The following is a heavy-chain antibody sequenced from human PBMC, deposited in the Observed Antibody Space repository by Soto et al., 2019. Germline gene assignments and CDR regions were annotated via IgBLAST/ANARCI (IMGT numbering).Heavy chain of an antibody. CDR1: GFSLSTSGVG. CDR2: IYWDDDK. J-gene: IGHJ3*02. V-gene: IGHV2-5*02. Sequence: QITLKESGPTLVKPTQTLTLTCTFSGFSLSTSGVGVGWIRQPPGKALEWLALIYWDDDKRYSPSLKSRLTITKDTSKNQVVLTMTNMDPVDTATYYCAHTIKYDFWSGYLFNAFDIWGQGTIVTVSS. D-gene: IGHD3-3*01. CDR3: AHTIKYDFWSGYLFNAFDI.